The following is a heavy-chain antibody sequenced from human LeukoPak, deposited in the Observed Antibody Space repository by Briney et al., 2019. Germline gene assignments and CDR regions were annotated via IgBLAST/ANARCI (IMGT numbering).Heavy chain of an antibody. CDR2: IRDDGSNK. CDR3: ASPSPVPVAGFYFDY. CDR1: GFTFSSYG. Sequence: PGGSLRLSCAASGFTFSSYGMHWVRQAPGKGLEWVAVIRDDGSNKYPTNSVKGRFTISRDNSNNKLYLQMNSLRDEDADVYYCASPSPVPVAGFYFDYWGQGTLVTVSS. D-gene: IGHD6-19*01. J-gene: IGHJ4*02. V-gene: IGHV3-30*02.